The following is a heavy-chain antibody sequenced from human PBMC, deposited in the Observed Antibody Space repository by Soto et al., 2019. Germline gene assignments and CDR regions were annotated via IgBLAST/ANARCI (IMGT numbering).Heavy chain of an antibody. Sequence: SETLSLTCTVSGGSVSSYYWSWVRQPPGKRPEWIAYIYNGGTTNYNPSLKSRLTISLDTSKNQFSLKLSSVTAANTAVYFCARGGPSSKWLDPWGQGIQVTVSS. J-gene: IGHJ5*02. CDR1: GGSVSSYY. CDR3: ARGGPSSKWLDP. V-gene: IGHV4-59*02. CDR2: IYNGGTT.